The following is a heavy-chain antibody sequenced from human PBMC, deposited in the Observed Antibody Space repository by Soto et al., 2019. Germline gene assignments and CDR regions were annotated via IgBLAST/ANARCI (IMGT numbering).Heavy chain of an antibody. Sequence: SLKISCKGSGYSFTSYWIGWVRQMPGKGLEWMGIVYPGDSDTRYSPSFQGQVTISADKSISTAYLQWSSLKASDTAMYYCARTLYYYGSGSLNWFEPWGQGTLVTVSS. CDR3: ARTLYYYGSGSLNWFEP. D-gene: IGHD3-10*01. J-gene: IGHJ5*02. CDR1: GYSFTSYW. V-gene: IGHV5-51*01. CDR2: VYPGDSDT.